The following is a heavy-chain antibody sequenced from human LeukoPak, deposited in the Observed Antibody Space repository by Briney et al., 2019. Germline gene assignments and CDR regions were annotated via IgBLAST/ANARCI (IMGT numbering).Heavy chain of an antibody. CDR2: IKQDGSEK. D-gene: IGHD3-16*01. J-gene: IGHJ4*02. CDR3: ARRTSYFDY. CDR1: GFTFSSYW. Sequence: GGSLRLSCAAPGFTFSSYWMSWVRQAPGKGLEWVANIKQDGSEKYYVDSVKGRFTISRDNAKNSLYLQMNSLRAEDTAVYYCARRTSYFDYWGQGTLVTVSS. V-gene: IGHV3-7*03.